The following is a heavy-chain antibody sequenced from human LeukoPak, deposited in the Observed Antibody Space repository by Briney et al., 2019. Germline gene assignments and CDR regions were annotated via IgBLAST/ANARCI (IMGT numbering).Heavy chain of an antibody. Sequence: SETLSLTCTVSGGSISSGSYYWSWIRQPAGKGLEWVGRIYTSGSTNYNPSLKSRVAISVDTSKNQFSLKLSSVTAADTAVYYCARGYSSGWYYFDYWGQGTLVTVSS. CDR3: ARGYSSGWYYFDY. J-gene: IGHJ4*02. CDR2: IYTSGST. V-gene: IGHV4-61*02. D-gene: IGHD6-19*01. CDR1: GGSISSGSYY.